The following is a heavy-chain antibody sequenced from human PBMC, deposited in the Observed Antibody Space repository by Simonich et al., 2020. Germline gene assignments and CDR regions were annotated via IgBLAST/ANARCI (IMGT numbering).Heavy chain of an antibody. D-gene: IGHD1-1*01. CDR1: GGSFSGYY. CDR3: ARHLQLGPFDY. Sequence: QVQLQQWGAGLLKPSETLSLTCAVYGGSFSGYYWSWTRQPPGKGLEWIGESNHSGSTNYNPSLKSRVTISVDTSKNQFSLKLSSVTAADTAVYYCARHLQLGPFDYWGQGTLVTVSS. CDR2: SNHSGST. J-gene: IGHJ4*02. V-gene: IGHV4-34*01.